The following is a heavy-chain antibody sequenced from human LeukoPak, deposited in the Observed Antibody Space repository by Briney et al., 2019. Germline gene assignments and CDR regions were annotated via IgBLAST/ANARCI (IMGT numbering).Heavy chain of an antibody. CDR2: IKEDVSEP. CDR3: ATDRGWFILDY. J-gene: IGHJ4*02. Sequence: GGTLRLSCTASEFILNSYWMTWVRQAPGEGLQWVANIKEDVSEPYYLDSVRGRFTISRDTAKKSVYLQMSSLRVEDTAVYYCATDRGWFILDYWGQGSLVTVSS. D-gene: IGHD2-8*02. V-gene: IGHV3-7*01. CDR1: EFILNSYW.